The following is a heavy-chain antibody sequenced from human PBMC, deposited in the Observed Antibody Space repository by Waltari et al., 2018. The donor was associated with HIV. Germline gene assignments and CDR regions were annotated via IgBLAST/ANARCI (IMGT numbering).Heavy chain of an antibody. V-gene: IGHV3-74*01. CDR3: VRDNYDLWSGSRTHFHYGMDV. D-gene: IGHD3-3*01. Sequence: EVQLVESGGGIVQPGGSLRLSCAASGLNFSDHWMHWVRQGPGKGLVWVSRINSDGRSANYTDSVKGRFTIYRDNARNTLYLQINSLRVEDTAVYYCVRDNYDLWSGSRTHFHYGMDVWGQGTTVIVS. CDR1: GLNFSDHW. CDR2: INSDGRSA. J-gene: IGHJ6*02.